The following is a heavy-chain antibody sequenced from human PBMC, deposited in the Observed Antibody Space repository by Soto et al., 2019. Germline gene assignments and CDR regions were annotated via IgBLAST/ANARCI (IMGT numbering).Heavy chain of an antibody. CDR2: ISYDGSNK. CDR1: GFTFSSYG. J-gene: IGHJ6*02. Sequence: GGSLRLSCAASGFTFSSYGMHWVRQAPGKGLEWVAVISYDGSNKYYADSVKGRFTISRDNSKNTLYLQMNSLRAEDTAVYYCAKALRFLERLSQGYGMDVWGQGTTVTVSS. D-gene: IGHD3-3*01. CDR3: AKALRFLERLSQGYGMDV. V-gene: IGHV3-30*18.